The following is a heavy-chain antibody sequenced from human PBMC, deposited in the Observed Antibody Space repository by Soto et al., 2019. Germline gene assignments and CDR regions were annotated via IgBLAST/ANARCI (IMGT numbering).Heavy chain of an antibody. D-gene: IGHD4-4*01. CDR2: ISTDGIST. CDR3: ARATGSNYPFDY. V-gene: IGHV3-74*01. Sequence: EVPLVESGGGLVQPGGSLRLSCAATGFPFSTYWMHWVRQGPGRGLGWVSRISTDGISTNYADSVKGRFTISRDNAKSTLYLQMNSLRAEDTAVYYCARATGSNYPFDYWGQGSLVTVSS. J-gene: IGHJ4*02. CDR1: GFPFSTYW.